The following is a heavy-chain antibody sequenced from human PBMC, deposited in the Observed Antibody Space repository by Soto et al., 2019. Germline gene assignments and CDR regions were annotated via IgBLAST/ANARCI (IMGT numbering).Heavy chain of an antibody. D-gene: IGHD3-22*01. J-gene: IGHJ4*02. CDR2: INAGNGNT. Sequence: GASVKVSCKASGGTFSSYAISWVRQAPGQRLEWMGWINAGNGNTKYSQKFQGRVTITRDTSASTAYMELSSLRSEDTAVYYCARDYYYDSSGYSYWGQGTLVTVSS. V-gene: IGHV1-3*01. CDR1: GGTFSSYA. CDR3: ARDYYYDSSGYSY.